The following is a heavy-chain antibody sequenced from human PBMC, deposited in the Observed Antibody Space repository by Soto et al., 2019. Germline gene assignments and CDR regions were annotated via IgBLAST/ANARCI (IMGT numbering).Heavy chain of an antibody. CDR1: GFPFSSYP. CDR2: ISGSGGST. D-gene: IGHD2-15*01. J-gene: IGHJ5*02. CDR3: AKDPLGVVVVANWFDP. Sequence: PGGSLRLSCAASGFPFSSYPMTWVRQAPGKGLECVSAISGSGGSTYYADSVQGRFTISRDNSKNTLYLQMNSLRAEDTAVYYCAKDPLGVVVVANWFDPWGQGTPVTVSS. V-gene: IGHV3-23*01.